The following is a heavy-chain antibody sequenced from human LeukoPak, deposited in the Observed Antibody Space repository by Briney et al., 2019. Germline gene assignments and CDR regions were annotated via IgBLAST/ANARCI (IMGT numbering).Heavy chain of an antibody. J-gene: IGHJ4*02. CDR2: INPNSGGT. CDR1: GYTFTGYY. CDR3: ARTPPSGYHLDY. V-gene: IGHV1-2*02. D-gene: IGHD5-12*01. Sequence: ASVKVSCKASGYTFTGYYMHWVRQAPGQGLEWMGWINPNSGGTNYAQKFQGRVTMTRDTSISTAYMELSRLRSDDTAVYYCARTPPSGYHLDYWGQGTLVTVSS.